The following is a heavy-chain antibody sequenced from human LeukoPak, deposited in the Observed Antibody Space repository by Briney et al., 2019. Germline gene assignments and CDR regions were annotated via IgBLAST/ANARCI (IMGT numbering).Heavy chain of an antibody. V-gene: IGHV1-18*01. CDR1: GFTFTSYG. D-gene: IGHD3-22*01. CDR2: ISAYNGNT. CDR3: ARGPEYYDSSGYSPDAFDI. J-gene: IGHJ3*02. Sequence: GGSLRLSCAASGFTFTSYGISWVRQAPGQGLEWMGWISAYNGNTNYAQKLQGRVTMTTDTSTSTAYMELRSLRSDDTAVYYCARGPEYYDSSGYSPDAFDIWGQGTMVTVSS.